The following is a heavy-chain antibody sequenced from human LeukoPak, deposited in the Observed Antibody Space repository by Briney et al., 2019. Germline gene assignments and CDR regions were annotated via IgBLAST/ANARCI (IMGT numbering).Heavy chain of an antibody. V-gene: IGHV3-23*01. D-gene: IGHD6-6*01. J-gene: IGHJ4*02. CDR1: GFTFSSYS. CDR3: AKNGQFSSSSTDS. Sequence: PGGSLRLSCAASGFTFSSYSMNWVRQAPGKGLEWVSGISPAGGSTYYVDSVKGRFTISRDNSKDTLYLQMNSVRAEDTAIYYCAKNGQFSSSSTDSWGQGTLVTVSS. CDR2: ISPAGGST.